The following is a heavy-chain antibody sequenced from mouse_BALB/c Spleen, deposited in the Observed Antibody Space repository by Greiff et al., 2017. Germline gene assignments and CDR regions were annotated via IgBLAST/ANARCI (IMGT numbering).Heavy chain of an antibody. CDR1: GYSITSDYA. CDR3: ARYDGEYYYAMDY. J-gene: IGHJ4*01. Sequence: EVKLQESGPGLVKPSQSLSLTCTVTGYSITSDYAWNWIRQFPGNKLEWMGYISYSGSTSYNPSLKSRISITRDTSKNQFFLQLNSVTTEDTATYYCARYDGEYYYAMDYWGQGTSVTVSS. D-gene: IGHD2-14*01. CDR2: ISYSGST. V-gene: IGHV3-2*02.